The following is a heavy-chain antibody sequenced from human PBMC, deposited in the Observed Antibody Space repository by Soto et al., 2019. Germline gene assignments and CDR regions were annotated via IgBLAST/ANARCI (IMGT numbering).Heavy chain of an antibody. Sequence: PSETLSLTCTASGGSVSSYSWTWVRQPPGKGLEWIGYVYYSGSTHYNPSLKSRVTISLDTSKNQFSLKLTSVTAADTAMYFCASSPPAMVAPNIWGQGTLVTVSS. V-gene: IGHV4-59*02. CDR2: VYYSGST. CDR1: GGSVSSYS. CDR3: ASSPPAMVAPNI. D-gene: IGHD5-18*01. J-gene: IGHJ4*02.